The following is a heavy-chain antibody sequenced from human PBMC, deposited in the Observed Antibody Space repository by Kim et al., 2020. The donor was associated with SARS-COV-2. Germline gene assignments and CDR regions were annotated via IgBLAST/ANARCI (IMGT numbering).Heavy chain of an antibody. Sequence: SETLSLTCTVSGGSISSSSYYWGWIRQPPGKGLEWIGSIYYSGSTYYNPSLKSRVTISVDTSKNQFSLKLSSVTAADTAVYYCARHDDFWRAFDYWGQRTLVTVSS. J-gene: IGHJ4*02. V-gene: IGHV4-39*01. CDR3: ARHDDFWRAFDY. CDR2: IYYSGST. CDR1: GGSISSSSYY. D-gene: IGHD3-3*01.